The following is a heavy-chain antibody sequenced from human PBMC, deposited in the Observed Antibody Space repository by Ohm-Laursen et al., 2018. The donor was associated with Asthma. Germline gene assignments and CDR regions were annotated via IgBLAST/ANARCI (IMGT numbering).Heavy chain of an antibody. CDR1: GYTFTSYD. CDR2: MNPNSGNT. Sequence: VASVKVSCKASGYTFTSYDINWVRQATGQGLEWMGWMNPNSGNTGYAQKFQGRVTMTRNTSISTACMELSSLRSEDTAVYYCARQNRIPRDDYYYYGMDVWGQGTTVTVSS. V-gene: IGHV1-8*01. D-gene: IGHD2-2*02. J-gene: IGHJ6*02. CDR3: ARQNRIPRDDYYYYGMDV.